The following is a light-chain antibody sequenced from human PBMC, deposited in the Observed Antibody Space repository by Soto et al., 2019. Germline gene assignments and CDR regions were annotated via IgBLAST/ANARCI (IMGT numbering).Light chain of an antibody. CDR3: QQYNTYST. CDR1: QNINVW. J-gene: IGKJ1*01. V-gene: IGKV1-5*03. Sequence: DIQMTQSPAALSVSVGERVTITCRASQNINVWLAWYQQKPGKAPKLLIYKASSLESGVPSRFSGSGSGTEFTLTISSLQPDDFATYYCQQYNTYSTFGRGTKVDIK. CDR2: KAS.